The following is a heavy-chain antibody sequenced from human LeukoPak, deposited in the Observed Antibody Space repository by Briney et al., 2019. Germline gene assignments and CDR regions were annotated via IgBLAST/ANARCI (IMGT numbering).Heavy chain of an antibody. J-gene: IGHJ4*02. Sequence: PGGSLRLSCAASGFTFSSYAMSWVRQAPGKGLEWVSAISGSGGSTYYADSVKGRFTISRDNSKNTLYLQMNSLRAEDTAVYYCAKDLHYYDSSGYYGLFDYWGQGTLVTVSS. CDR2: ISGSGGST. CDR3: AKDLHYYDSSGYYGLFDY. CDR1: GFTFSSYA. V-gene: IGHV3-23*01. D-gene: IGHD3-22*01.